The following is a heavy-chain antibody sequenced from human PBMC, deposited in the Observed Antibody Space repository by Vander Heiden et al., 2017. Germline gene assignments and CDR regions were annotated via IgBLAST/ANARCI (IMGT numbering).Heavy chain of an antibody. J-gene: IGHJ5*02. CDR2: IRSKAYGGTT. Sequence: EVQLVESGGGLVQPGRSLRLSCTASGFTFGDYAMRWFRQAPGKGLEVVGFIRSKAYGGTTEYAASVKGRFTISRDDSKSIAYLQMNSLKTEDTAVYYCTRDQLAYCGGDCYFNWFDPWGQGTLVTVSS. CDR3: TRDQLAYCGGDCYFNWFDP. D-gene: IGHD2-21*02. V-gene: IGHV3-49*03. CDR1: GFTFGDYA.